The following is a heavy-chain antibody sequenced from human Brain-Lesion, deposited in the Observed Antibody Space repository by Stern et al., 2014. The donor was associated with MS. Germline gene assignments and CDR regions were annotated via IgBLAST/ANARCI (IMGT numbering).Heavy chain of an antibody. CDR1: GFTFDDYD. CDR3: ARDITGSSAYFAY. Sequence: VQLVESGGDLVQPGRSLRLSCAAFGFTFDDYDMYWVRQAPGKGLEWVAGISWKSGTIGYADSVKGRFTTSRDNAYSSLYLQMNSLRPEDTALYYCARDITGSSAYFAYWGQGTLVTVSS. CDR2: ISWKSGTI. D-gene: IGHD1-14*01. V-gene: IGHV3-9*01. J-gene: IGHJ4*02.